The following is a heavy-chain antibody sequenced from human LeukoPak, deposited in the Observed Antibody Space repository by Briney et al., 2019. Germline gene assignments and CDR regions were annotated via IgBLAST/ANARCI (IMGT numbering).Heavy chain of an antibody. CDR3: ARQRGAAAGPDY. J-gene: IGHJ4*02. V-gene: IGHV4-34*01. CDR1: GGSFSGYY. D-gene: IGHD6-13*01. CDR2: INHSGST. Sequence: SETLSLTCAVYGGSFSGYYWSWIRQPPGKGLEWIGEINHSGSTNYNPSLKSRVTISVDTSKNQFSLKPSSVTAADTAVYYCARQRGAAAGPDYWGQGTLVTVSS.